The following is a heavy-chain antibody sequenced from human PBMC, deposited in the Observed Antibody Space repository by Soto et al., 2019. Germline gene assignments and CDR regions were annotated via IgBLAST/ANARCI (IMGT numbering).Heavy chain of an antibody. V-gene: IGHV3-33*08. CDR1: GFTFSDYY. CDR2: IWYDGSNK. J-gene: IGHJ4*02. CDR3: AREIYDSSGYYYPASYFDY. Sequence: GGSLRLSCAASGFTFSDYYMSWIRQAAGKGLEWVAVIWYDGSNKYYADSVKGRFTISRDNSKNTLYLQMNSLRAEDTAVYYCAREIYDSSGYYYPASYFDYWGQGTLVTVSS. D-gene: IGHD3-22*01.